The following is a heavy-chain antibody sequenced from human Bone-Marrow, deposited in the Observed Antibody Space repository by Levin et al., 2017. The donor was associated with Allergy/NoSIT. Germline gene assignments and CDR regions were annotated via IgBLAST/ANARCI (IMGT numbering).Heavy chain of an antibody. D-gene: IGHD1-26*01. CDR3: ARCPSGSYPTRFDY. J-gene: IGHJ4*02. V-gene: IGHV4-59*01. CDR1: GGSISGYY. CDR2: IYNSGRT. Sequence: PSETLSLTCTVSGGSISGYYWSWIRQPPGKGLEWIGYIYNSGRTNYNPSLKSRVTISVDTSKNQFSLRLTSVTAVDTAVYYCARCPSGSYPTRFDYWGQGTLVTVSS.